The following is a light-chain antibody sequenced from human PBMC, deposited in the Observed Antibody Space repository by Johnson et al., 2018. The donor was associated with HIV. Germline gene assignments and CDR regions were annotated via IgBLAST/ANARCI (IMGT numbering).Light chain of an antibody. CDR2: ENN. CDR1: SSNIGNNY. V-gene: IGLV1-51*02. Sequence: QSVLTQSPSVSAAPGQKVTISCSGSSSNIGNNYVSWYQQLPGTAPKLLIYENNKRPSGIPDRFSGSKSGTSATLGITGLQTGDEADYYCGTWGSSLSAGGVFGTGTKVTV. CDR3: GTWGSSLSAGGV. J-gene: IGLJ1*01.